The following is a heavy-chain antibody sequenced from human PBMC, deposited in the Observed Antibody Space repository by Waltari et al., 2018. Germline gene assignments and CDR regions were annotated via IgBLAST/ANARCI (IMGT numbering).Heavy chain of an antibody. CDR1: GFTFTRYL. CDR2: INSDGSST. J-gene: IGHJ4*02. CDR3: TRALWLGELYDY. Sequence: EVQLDESGGGVVQPGGSLRLSCSASGFTFTRYLMNWVRQAPGKGLVWVARINSDGSSTTYADSVKGRFTISRDNAKNTVYLQMNSLRVEDTAVYYCTRALWLGELYDYWGQGTLVTISS. V-gene: IGHV3-74*01. D-gene: IGHD3-10*01.